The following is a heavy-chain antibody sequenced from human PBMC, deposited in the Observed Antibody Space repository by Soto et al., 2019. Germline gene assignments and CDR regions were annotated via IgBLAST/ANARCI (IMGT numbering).Heavy chain of an antibody. D-gene: IGHD3-9*01. CDR1: GFTFSSYA. J-gene: IGHJ4*02. CDR3: AKGDFDWLLSAADY. Sequence: HPGGSLRLSCAASGFTFSSYAMHWVRQAPGKGLEWVAVISYDGSNKYYADSVKGRFTISRDNSKNTLYLQMNSLRAEDTAVYYCAKGDFDWLLSAADYWGQGTLVTVSS. CDR2: ISYDGSNK. V-gene: IGHV3-30-3*01.